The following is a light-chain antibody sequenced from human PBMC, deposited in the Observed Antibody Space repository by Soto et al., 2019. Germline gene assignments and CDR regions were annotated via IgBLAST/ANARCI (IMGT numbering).Light chain of an antibody. CDR1: SSDVGGYNH. V-gene: IGLV2-8*01. CDR2: EVS. CDR3: SSYAGSNNLA. Sequence: QSVLTQPPSASGSPGQSVTISCTGTSSDVGGYNHVSWHQQHPGKAPKLMIYEVSKRPSGVPDRFSGSKSGTTASLTVSGLQAEDEADYYGSSYAGSNNLAFGGGTKVTVL. J-gene: IGLJ2*01.